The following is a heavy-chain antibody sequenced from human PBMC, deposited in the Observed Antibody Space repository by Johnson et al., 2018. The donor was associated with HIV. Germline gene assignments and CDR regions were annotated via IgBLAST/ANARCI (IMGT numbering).Heavy chain of an antibody. V-gene: IGHV3-9*01. CDR1: GFTFDDYA. D-gene: IGHD2-15*01. J-gene: IGHJ3*02. CDR3: ARSQVAATSEGSFDI. CDR2: ISWNSGST. Sequence: VQLVESGGGLVQPGRSLRLSCAASGFTFDDYAMHWVRQAPGKGLEWVSGISWNSGSTYYADSVKGRFTISRDNSKNTLYLQMNSLRAEDTAVYYCARSQVAATSEGSFDIWGQGTMVTVSS.